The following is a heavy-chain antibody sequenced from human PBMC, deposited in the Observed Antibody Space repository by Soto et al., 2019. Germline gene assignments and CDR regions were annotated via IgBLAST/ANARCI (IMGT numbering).Heavy chain of an antibody. V-gene: IGHV4-30-4*01. J-gene: IGHJ5*02. CDR2: IYYSGST. CDR1: GGSISSGDYY. Sequence: PSETLSLTCTVSGGSISSGDYYWSWIRQPPGKGLEWIGYIYYSGSTYYNPSLKSRVTISVDTSKNQFSLKLSSVTAADTAVYYCARVGDSSGYPSEWFDPWGQGNLVTVSS. CDR3: ARVGDSSGYPSEWFDP. D-gene: IGHD3-22*01.